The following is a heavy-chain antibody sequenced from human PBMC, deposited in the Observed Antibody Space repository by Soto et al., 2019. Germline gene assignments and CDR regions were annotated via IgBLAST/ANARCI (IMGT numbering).Heavy chain of an antibody. CDR2: INPNIGVT. D-gene: IGHD3-22*01. J-gene: IGHJ5*02. CDR3: ARGFTFDT. Sequence: ASVKVSCKASGGTFSSYAISWVRQAPGQGLEWMGWINPNIGVTKYAQKFQGRFSMTRDTSITTAYMELSSLTSDDRAVYYCARGFTFDTWGQGTLVTVSS. CDR1: GGTFSSYA. V-gene: IGHV1-2*02.